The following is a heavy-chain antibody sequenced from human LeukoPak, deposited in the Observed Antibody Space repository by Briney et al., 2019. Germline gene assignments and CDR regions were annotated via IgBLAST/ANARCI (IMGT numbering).Heavy chain of an antibody. CDR2: IRSKANSYAT. J-gene: IGHJ4*02. CDR3: TRHFTYYYDSSGYSVDY. Sequence: SGGSLRLSCAASGFTFSGSAMHWVRQASGKGLEWVGRIRSKANSYATAYAASVKGRFTISRDDSKNTAYLQMNSLKTEDTAVYYCTRHFTYYYDSSGYSVDYWGQGTLVTVSS. V-gene: IGHV3-73*01. D-gene: IGHD3-22*01. CDR1: GFTFSGSA.